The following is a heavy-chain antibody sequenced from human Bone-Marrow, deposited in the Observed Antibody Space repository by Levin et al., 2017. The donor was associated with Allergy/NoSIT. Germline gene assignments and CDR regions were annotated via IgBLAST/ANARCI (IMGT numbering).Heavy chain of an antibody. V-gene: IGHV4-4*02. J-gene: IGHJ5*02. D-gene: IGHD1-14*01. CDR2: IFHDGRS. CDR1: NGSISRSNL. CDR3: ARGVRFVVEETGVVWFDP. Sequence: SQTLSLTCAVSNGSISRSNLWTWVRQPPGKGLEWIGEIFHDGRSNYNPSLKSRITMSVDTSRNRFSLNLTSLTAADTAVYYWARGVRFVVEETGVVWFDPWGRGHLVTVSS.